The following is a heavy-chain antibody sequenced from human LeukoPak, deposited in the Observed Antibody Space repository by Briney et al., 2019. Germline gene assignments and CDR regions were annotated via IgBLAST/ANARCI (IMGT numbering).Heavy chain of an antibody. J-gene: IGHJ3*02. D-gene: IGHD6-13*01. V-gene: IGHV4-59*08. Sequence: SETLSLTCTVSGGSISSYYWSWIRQPPGKGLEWIGYIYYSGSTNYNPSLKSRVTISADTSKNQFSLKLSSVTAADTAVYYCARLGYSSGAFDIWGQGTMVTVSS. CDR1: GGSISSYY. CDR3: ARLGYSSGAFDI. CDR2: IYYSGST.